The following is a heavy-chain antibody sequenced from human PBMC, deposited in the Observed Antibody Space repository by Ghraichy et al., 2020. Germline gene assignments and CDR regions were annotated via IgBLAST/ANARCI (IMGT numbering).Heavy chain of an antibody. J-gene: IGHJ3*02. Sequence: ASVKVSCKVSGYTLTELSMHWVRQAPGKGLEWMGGFDPEDGETIYAQKFQGRVTMTEDTSTDTAYMELSSLRSEDTAVYYCATSVGSGYNTGDAFDIWGRGTMVTVSS. D-gene: IGHD3-3*01. CDR2: FDPEDGET. V-gene: IGHV1-24*01. CDR1: GYTLTELS. CDR3: ATSVGSGYNTGDAFDI.